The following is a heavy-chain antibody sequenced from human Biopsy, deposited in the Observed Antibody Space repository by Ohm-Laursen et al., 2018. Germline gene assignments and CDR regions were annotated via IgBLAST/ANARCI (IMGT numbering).Heavy chain of an antibody. V-gene: IGHV1-2*02. J-gene: IGHJ4*02. D-gene: IGHD3-9*01. CDR1: GYTLTALS. CDR2: INPKSGGT. CDR3: AIDGNDFLTDYLKIDQ. Sequence: ASVKVSCKVSGYTLTALSMHWVRQAPGRGLEWMGWINPKSGGTHYLEKFRGRVTMTRDTSISTAYMEVSSLRSDDTAVYYCAIDGNDFLTDYLKIDQWGQGTLVTVSS.